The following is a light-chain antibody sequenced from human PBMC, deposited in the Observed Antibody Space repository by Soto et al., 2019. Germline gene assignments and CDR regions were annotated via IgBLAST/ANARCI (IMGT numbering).Light chain of an antibody. CDR2: GAS. V-gene: IGKV3-15*01. J-gene: IGKJ1*01. CDR3: QQYNNWPPLT. Sequence: EIVMTQSPATLSVSPGERATLSCRASQSVSSNLAWYQQKPGQAPRLLIYGASTRATGIPAGFSGSGSGTEFILTISSLQSEDFAVYYCQQYNNWPPLTFGQGTKVEIK. CDR1: QSVSSN.